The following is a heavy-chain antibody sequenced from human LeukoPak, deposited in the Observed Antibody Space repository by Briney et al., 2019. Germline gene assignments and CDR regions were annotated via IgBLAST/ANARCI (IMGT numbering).Heavy chain of an antibody. CDR1: GFTFSSCG. CDR3: ARVHPGSNYVDFDY. Sequence: PGRSLRLSCAASGFTFSSCGMHWVRQAPGKGLEWVAVISYDGSNKYYAGSVKGRFTISRDNSKSTLYLQMNSLRAGDTAVYYCARVHPGSNYVDFDYWGQGTLVTVSS. V-gene: IGHV3-33*05. CDR2: ISYDGSNK. J-gene: IGHJ4*02. D-gene: IGHD4-11*01.